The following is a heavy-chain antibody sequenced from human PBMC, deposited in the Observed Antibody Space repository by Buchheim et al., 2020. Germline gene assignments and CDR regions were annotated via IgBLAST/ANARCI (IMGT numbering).Heavy chain of an antibody. Sequence: QVQLVQSGAEVKKPGASVKVSCKASGYTFTSYDINWVRQATGQGLEWMGWMNPNSGNTGYAQKLQGRVTMTTDTSTSTAYMELRSLRSDDTAVYYCASVSLAGPPEDYWGQGTL. V-gene: IGHV1-8*01. D-gene: IGHD6-19*01. CDR2: MNPNSGNT. CDR3: ASVSLAGPPEDY. J-gene: IGHJ4*02. CDR1: GYTFTSYD.